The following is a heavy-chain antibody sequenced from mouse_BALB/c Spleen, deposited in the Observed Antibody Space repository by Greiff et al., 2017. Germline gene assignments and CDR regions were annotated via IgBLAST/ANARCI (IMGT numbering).Heavy chain of an antibody. Sequence: EVKLVESGGGLVKPGGSLKLSCAASGFTFSSYAMSWVRQSPEKRLEWVAEISSGGSYTYYPDTVTGRFTISRDNAKNTLYLEMSSLRSEDTAMYYCARDPRGNYYAMDYWGQGTSVTVSS. CDR2: ISSGGSYT. CDR3: ARDPRGNYYAMDY. D-gene: IGHD2-1*01. CDR1: GFTFSSYA. J-gene: IGHJ4*01. V-gene: IGHV5-9-4*01.